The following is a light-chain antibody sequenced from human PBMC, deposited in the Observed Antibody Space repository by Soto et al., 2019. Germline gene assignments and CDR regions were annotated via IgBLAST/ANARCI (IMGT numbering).Light chain of an antibody. CDR3: QSYDSSLSGYV. Sequence: QSVLTQPPSVSGAPGQRVTISCTGSSSNIGAGYDVHWYQQLPRTAPKLLIYGNTKRPSGVPDRFSGSKSGTSASLAITGLQAEDEADYYCQSYDSSLSGYVFGTGTKLTAL. CDR1: SSNIGAGYD. CDR2: GNT. J-gene: IGLJ1*01. V-gene: IGLV1-40*01.